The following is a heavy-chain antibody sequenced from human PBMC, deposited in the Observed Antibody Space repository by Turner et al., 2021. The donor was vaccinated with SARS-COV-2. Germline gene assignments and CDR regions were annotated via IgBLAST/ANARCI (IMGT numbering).Heavy chain of an antibody. Sequence: QLQRQESGPGLAKSSVTLSLIFTVSGDSFCSGGFYWGWIRQPPGKGLEWLATVSYTGSTYYKPSLKNRVAISVDTSKNQCSLKLSSVTAADTAVYYCARHRAYATGRDVFDLWGQGTLVTVSS. CDR2: VSYTGST. V-gene: IGHV4-39*01. J-gene: IGHJ3*01. CDR3: ARHRAYATGRDVFDL. CDR1: GDSFCSGGFY. D-gene: IGHD2-2*01.